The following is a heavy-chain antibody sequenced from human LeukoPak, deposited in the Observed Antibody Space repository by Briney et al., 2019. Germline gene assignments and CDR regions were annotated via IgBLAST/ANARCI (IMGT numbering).Heavy chain of an antibody. CDR1: GGSLSRYY. CDR2: IYTSRST. J-gene: IGHJ6*03. CDR3: ARFAGAGSTCRYYYYMDF. D-gene: IGHD1-7*01. V-gene: IGHV4-4*09. Sequence: SETLSLTCTVSGGSLSRYYWSWIRQPPGKGLERIGHIYTSRSTNYKPSLKSRGTISLDTSRNQFSLQLSSVTAADTAVYYCARFAGAGSTCRYYYYMDFWGKGTAVTVSS.